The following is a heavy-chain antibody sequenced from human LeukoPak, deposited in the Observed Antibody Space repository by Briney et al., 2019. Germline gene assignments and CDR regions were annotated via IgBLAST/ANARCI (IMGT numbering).Heavy chain of an antibody. J-gene: IGHJ4*02. CDR2: FDPEQAKT. V-gene: IGHV1-24*01. D-gene: IGHD3-3*01. Sequence: ASVKVSCKVSGDSLTDLNIQWVRQAPGKGLECLGGFDPEQAKTIYAQNFQGRVTMTGDASTDTASMELHSLKSEDTAVYYCATRGGDFWSGFEKWGQGTLIIVSS. CDR3: ATRGGDFWSGFEK. CDR1: GDSLTDLN.